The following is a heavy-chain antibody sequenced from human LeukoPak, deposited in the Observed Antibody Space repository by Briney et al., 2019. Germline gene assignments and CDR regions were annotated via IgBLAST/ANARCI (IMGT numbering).Heavy chain of an antibody. D-gene: IGHD3-9*01. J-gene: IGHJ4*02. Sequence: SETLSLTCTVSGGSISSYYWSWIRQPAGKGLQWIGRMYTSGSTNYNPSLKSRVTISVDTSKNQFSLKLSSVTAADTAVYYCARAVGAFDWLPLFDFWGQGALVTVSS. CDR3: ARAVGAFDWLPLFDF. V-gene: IGHV4-4*07. CDR2: MYTSGST. CDR1: GGSISSYY.